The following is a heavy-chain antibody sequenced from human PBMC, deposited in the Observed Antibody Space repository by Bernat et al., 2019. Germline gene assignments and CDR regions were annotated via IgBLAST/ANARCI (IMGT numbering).Heavy chain of an antibody. D-gene: IGHD3-10*01. CDR1: GGSISSGGYY. CDR2: IYYSGST. CDR3: ARGPKGLMVRGVIIAPYYYGMDV. V-gene: IGHV4-31*03. Sequence: QVQLQESGPGLVKPSQTLSLTCTVSGGSISSGGYYWSWIRQHPGKGLEWIGYIYYSGSTYYNPSLKSRVTISVDPSKNQFSLKLSSVTAADTAVYYCARGPKGLMVRGVIIAPYYYGMDVWGQGTTVTVSS. J-gene: IGHJ6*02.